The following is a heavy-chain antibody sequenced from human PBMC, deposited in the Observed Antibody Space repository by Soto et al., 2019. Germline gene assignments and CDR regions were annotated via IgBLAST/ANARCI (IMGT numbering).Heavy chain of an antibody. D-gene: IGHD1-26*01. Sequence: SETLSLTCTVSGGSISSYYWSWIRQPPGRGLEWIGYIYYSGSTNYNPSLKSRVTISVDTSKNQFSLKLSSVTAADTAVYYCARHWEISRFDYWGQGTLVTVSS. CDR1: GGSISSYY. J-gene: IGHJ4*02. V-gene: IGHV4-59*08. CDR2: IYYSGST. CDR3: ARHWEISRFDY.